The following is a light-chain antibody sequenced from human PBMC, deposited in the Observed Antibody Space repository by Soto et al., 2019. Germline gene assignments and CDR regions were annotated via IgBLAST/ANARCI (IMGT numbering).Light chain of an antibody. V-gene: IGKV3-11*01. CDR3: HQRSNWPPVT. Sequence: EIVLTQSPATLSLSPGERATLSCRASQSVSSYLAWYQQKPGQAPRLLIYDASNRATGIPARFSGSGSGTDFPLTISSREPEDFAIYYCHQRSNWPPVTFGGGTKVEIK. J-gene: IGKJ4*01. CDR2: DAS. CDR1: QSVSSY.